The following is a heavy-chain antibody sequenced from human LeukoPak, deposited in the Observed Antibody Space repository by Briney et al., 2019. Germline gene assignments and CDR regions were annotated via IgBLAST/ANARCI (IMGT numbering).Heavy chain of an antibody. J-gene: IGHJ6*02. Sequence: ASVKVSCKASGYTFTSYGISWVRQAPGQGLEWMGWISAYNGNTNYAQKLQGRVTMTTDTSTSTAYMELRSLGSDDTAVYYCARDYYDSSGYQPMDVWCQGTQGNGSS. D-gene: IGHD3-22*01. V-gene: IGHV1-18*01. CDR1: GYTFTSYG. CDR3: ARDYYDSSGYQPMDV. CDR2: ISAYNGNT.